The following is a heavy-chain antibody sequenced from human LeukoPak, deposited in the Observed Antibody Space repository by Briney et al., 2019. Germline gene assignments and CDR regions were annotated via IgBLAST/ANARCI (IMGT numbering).Heavy chain of an antibody. CDR3: AREPRSPGGRGRPFDF. Sequence: SETLSLTCTVSGGSISSYFWSWIRQPPGKGLEWIGYIYYSGTTNYNPSLKSRVTISVDTSKNQFSLRLTSVTAADTAVYYCAREPRSPGGRGRPFDFWGQGTLVTVSS. D-gene: IGHD2-15*01. CDR2: IYYSGTT. CDR1: GGSISSYF. J-gene: IGHJ4*02. V-gene: IGHV4-59*01.